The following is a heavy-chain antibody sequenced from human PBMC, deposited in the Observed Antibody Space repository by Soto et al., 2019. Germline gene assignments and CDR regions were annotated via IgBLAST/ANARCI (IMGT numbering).Heavy chain of an antibody. CDR2: IYYSGST. D-gene: IGHD6-19*01. J-gene: IGHJ5*02. CDR3: ARAYSSGWYRNLVPNWFDP. V-gene: IGHV4-31*03. Sequence: SETLSLTCTVSGGSISSGGYYWSWIRQHPGKGLEWIGYIYYSGSTYYNPSLKSRVTISVDTSKNQFSLKLSSVTAADTAVYYCARAYSSGWYRNLVPNWFDPWGQGTLVTVSS. CDR1: GGSISSGGYY.